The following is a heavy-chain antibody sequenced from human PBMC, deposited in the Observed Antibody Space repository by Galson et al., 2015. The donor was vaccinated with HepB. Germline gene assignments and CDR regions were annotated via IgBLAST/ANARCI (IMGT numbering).Heavy chain of an antibody. J-gene: IGHJ4*01. V-gene: IGHV4-59*08. CDR3: ASHPDYGDY. CDR2: IYSDGTT. Sequence: LSLTCTVSGGSIRSYHWSWIRQSPGKGLEWIGYIYSDGTTTYSPSLKSRITISIDTSKRQLSLTVRSVTAADTAVYSCASHPDYGDYWGQGTLVTVSS. CDR1: GGSIRSYH.